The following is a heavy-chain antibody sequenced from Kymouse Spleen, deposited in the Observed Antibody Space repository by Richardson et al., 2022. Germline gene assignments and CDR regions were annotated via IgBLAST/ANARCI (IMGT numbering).Heavy chain of an antibody. J-gene: IGHJ5*02. Sequence: EVQLVESGGGLVKPGGSLRLSCAASGFTFSNAWMSWVRQAPGKGLEWVGRIKSKTDGGTTDYAAPVKGRFTISRDDSKNTLYLQMNSLKTEDTAVYYCTTDRITGTTDWFDPWGQGTLVTVSS. CDR3: TTDRITGTTDWFDP. V-gene: IGHV3-15*01. CDR2: IKSKTDGGTT. CDR1: GFTFSNAW. D-gene: IGHD1-7*01.